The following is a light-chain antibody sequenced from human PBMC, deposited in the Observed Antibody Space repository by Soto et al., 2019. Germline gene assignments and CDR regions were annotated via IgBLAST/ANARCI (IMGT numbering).Light chain of an antibody. CDR3: QQYGSSPLYT. V-gene: IGKV3-20*01. CDR2: GAS. Sequence: EIVLTQSPGTLSLSPGERATLSCRASQSVSSSYLAWYQQKPGQAPRLLIYGASSRATGIPDRFSGSGSGTDFSLTISRLEPEDFVVYYCQQYGSSPLYTFGQGTKLEMK. J-gene: IGKJ2*01. CDR1: QSVSSSY.